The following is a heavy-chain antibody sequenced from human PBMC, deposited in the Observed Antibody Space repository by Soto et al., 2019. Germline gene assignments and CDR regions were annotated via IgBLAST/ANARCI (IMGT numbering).Heavy chain of an antibody. CDR1: GSTFSRCW. V-gene: IGHV3-7*03. CDR3: ARAGRFCGAGSGYFDH. Sequence: GSLRPSCAASGSTFSRCWMIMVSQAPGTGLEWVANIKEDGSEKYYVEYVKGRFTISKENAKNSLFLQMNSLSAEETAVYYCARAGRFCGAGSGYFDHWGQGNLGTVS. J-gene: IGHJ4*02. D-gene: IGHD2-15*01. CDR2: IKEDGSEK.